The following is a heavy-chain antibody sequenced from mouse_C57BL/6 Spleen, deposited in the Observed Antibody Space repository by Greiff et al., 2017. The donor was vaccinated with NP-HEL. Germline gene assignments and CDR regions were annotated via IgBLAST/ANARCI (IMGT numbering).Heavy chain of an antibody. Sequence: VKLMESGAELARPGASVKLSCKASGYTFTSYGISWVKQRTGQGLEWIGEIYPRSGNTYYNEKFKGKATLTADKSSSTAYMELRSLTSEDSAVYFCAGDYDDGGLYYAMDYWGQGTSVTVSS. CDR2: IYPRSGNT. CDR3: AGDYDDGGLYYAMDY. CDR1: GYTFTSYG. J-gene: IGHJ4*01. D-gene: IGHD2-4*01. V-gene: IGHV1-81*01.